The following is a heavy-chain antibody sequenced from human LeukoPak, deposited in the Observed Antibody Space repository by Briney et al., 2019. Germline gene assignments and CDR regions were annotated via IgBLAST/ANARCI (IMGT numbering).Heavy chain of an antibody. CDR1: GFTFSSYA. CDR3: AREGPLDWLWGPLEISGWFDP. J-gene: IGHJ5*02. V-gene: IGHV3-23*01. D-gene: IGHD3-9*01. Sequence: GGSLRLSCAASGFTFSSYAMNWVRQAPGKGLEWVSAISGSGGSTYYADSVKGRFTISRDNSKNTLYLQMNSLRAEDTAVYYCAREGPLDWLWGPLEISGWFDPWGQGTLVTVSS. CDR2: ISGSGGST.